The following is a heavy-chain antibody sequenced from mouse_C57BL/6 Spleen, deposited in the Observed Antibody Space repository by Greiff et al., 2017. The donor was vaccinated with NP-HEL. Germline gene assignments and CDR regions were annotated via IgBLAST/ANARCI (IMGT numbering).Heavy chain of an antibody. D-gene: IGHD1-1*01. J-gene: IGHJ4*01. V-gene: IGHV14-2*01. Sequence: VQLQQSGAELVKPGASVKLSCTASGFNIKDYYMHWVKQRTEQGLEWIGRIDPEDGETKSAPKFQGKATITADTSSNTAYLQHSSLTSEDTAVYYCARATVVAKDAMDYWGQGTSVTVSS. CDR3: ARATVVAKDAMDY. CDR2: IDPEDGET. CDR1: GFNIKDYY.